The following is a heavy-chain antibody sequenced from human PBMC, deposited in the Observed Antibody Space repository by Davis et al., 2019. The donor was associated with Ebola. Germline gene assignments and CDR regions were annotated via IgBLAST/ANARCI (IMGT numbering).Heavy chain of an antibody. Sequence: GEPLKISCAASGFTFSSYAMSWVRQASGKGLEWVSTITGSATSTYYADSVKGRFTVSRDNSKNTLYLQMNSLRADDTAVYYCAKEIVVAGTDYFDYWGQGTLVTVSS. J-gene: IGHJ4*02. CDR3: AKEIVVAGTDYFDY. V-gene: IGHV3-23*01. D-gene: IGHD6-19*01. CDR1: GFTFSSYA. CDR2: ITGSATST.